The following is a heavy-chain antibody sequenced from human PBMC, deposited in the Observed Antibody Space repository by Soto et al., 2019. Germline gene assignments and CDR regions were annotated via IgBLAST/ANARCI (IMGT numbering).Heavy chain of an antibody. V-gene: IGHV4-61*01. D-gene: IGHD6-13*01. CDR1: GGSVSSGSYY. CDR3: ARARANIAAAGFGYYGMDV. Sequence: SETLSLTCTVSGGSVSSGSYYWSWIRQPPGKGLEWIGYIYYSGSTNYNPSLKSRVTISVDTSKNQFSLKLSSVTAADTAVYYCARARANIAAAGFGYYGMDVWGQGTTVTVSS. J-gene: IGHJ6*02. CDR2: IYYSGST.